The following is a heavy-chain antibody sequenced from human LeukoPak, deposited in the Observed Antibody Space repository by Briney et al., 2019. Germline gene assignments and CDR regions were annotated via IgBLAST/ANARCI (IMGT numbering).Heavy chain of an antibody. J-gene: IGHJ4*02. CDR2: IYYSGST. V-gene: IGHV4-34*01. CDR3: ARHLLTVVTLEEIFDY. Sequence: PSETLSLTCAVYGGSFSGYYWSWIRQPPGKGLEWIGSIYYSGSTYYNPSLKSRVTISVDTSKNQFSLKLSSVTAADTAVYYCARHLLTVVTLEEIFDYWGQGTLVTVSS. CDR1: GGSFSGYY. D-gene: IGHD4-23*01.